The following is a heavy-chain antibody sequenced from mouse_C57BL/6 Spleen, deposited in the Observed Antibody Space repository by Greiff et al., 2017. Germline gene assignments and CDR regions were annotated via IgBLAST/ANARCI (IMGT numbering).Heavy chain of an antibody. V-gene: IGHV5-16*01. CDR2: INYDGSST. J-gene: IGHJ1*03. CDR1: GFTFSDYY. Sequence: EVQVVESEGGLVQPGSSMKLSCTASGFTFSDYYMAWVRQVPEKGLEWVANINYDGSSTYYLDSLKSRFIISRDNAKNILYLQMSSLKSEDTATYYCAREGGLSHWYFDVWGTGTTVTVSS. CDR3: AREGGLSHWYFDV. D-gene: IGHD1-1*01.